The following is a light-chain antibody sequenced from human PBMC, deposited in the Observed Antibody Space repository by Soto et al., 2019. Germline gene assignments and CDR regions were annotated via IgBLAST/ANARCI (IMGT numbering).Light chain of an antibody. CDR2: DVT. CDR1: GSDFGDYNY. V-gene: IGLV2-14*01. Sequence: QSVLTQPASVSGSPGQSITISCTGTGSDFGDYNYVSWYQQLPGKAPILLIYDVTNRPSGISHRLSGSKSGNTAFLTISGLQAEDEADYYCSSFTRYKTDVFGAGTKLTVL. J-gene: IGLJ1*01. CDR3: SSFTRYKTDV.